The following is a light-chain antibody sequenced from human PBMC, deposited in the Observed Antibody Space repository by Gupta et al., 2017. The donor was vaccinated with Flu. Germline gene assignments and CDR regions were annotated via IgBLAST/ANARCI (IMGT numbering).Light chain of an antibody. CDR3: QQSDGIPLT. J-gene: IGKJ4*01. V-gene: IGKV4-1*01. CDR2: WAS. Sequence: SLGERATINCKSIQSVFYDASEKNYLSWYQQKPGQPPKVLINWASIRESGVPDRFSGRGSGTDFILTINSLQAEDVAVYYCQQSDGIPLTFGGGTKVEIK. CDR1: QSVFYDASEKNY.